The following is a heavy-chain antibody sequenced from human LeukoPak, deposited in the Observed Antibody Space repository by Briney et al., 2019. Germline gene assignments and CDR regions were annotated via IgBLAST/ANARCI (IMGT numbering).Heavy chain of an antibody. J-gene: IGHJ4*02. CDR1: GYTFTSYG. V-gene: IGHV1-18*04. CDR3: AREVYYDILTGYYTPGGIDY. Sequence: GASVKVSCKASGYTFTSYGISWVRQAPRQGLEWMGWISAYNGNTNYAQKLQGRVTMTTDTSTSTAYMELRSLRSDDTAVYYCAREVYYDILTGYYTPGGIDYWGQGTLVTVSS. CDR2: ISAYNGNT. D-gene: IGHD3-9*01.